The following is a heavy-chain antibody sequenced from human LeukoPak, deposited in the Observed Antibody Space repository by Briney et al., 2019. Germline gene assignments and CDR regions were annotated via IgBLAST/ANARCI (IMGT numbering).Heavy chain of an antibody. J-gene: IGHJ6*02. Sequence: GASVKVSCKVSGYTLTELSMHWVRQAPGKGLEWMGGFDPEDGETIYAQKFQGRVTMTEDTSTDTAYMELSSLRSEDTAVYYCATGGIAVAGTRFRYYYYYGMDVWGQGTTVTVSS. CDR2: FDPEDGET. CDR3: ATGGIAVAGTRFRYYYYYGMDV. CDR1: GYTLTELS. V-gene: IGHV1-24*01. D-gene: IGHD6-19*01.